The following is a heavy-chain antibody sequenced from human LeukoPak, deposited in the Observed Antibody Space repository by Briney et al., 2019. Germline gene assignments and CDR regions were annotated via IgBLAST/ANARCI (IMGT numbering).Heavy chain of an antibody. CDR1: GFTFSSYS. Sequence: GGSLRLSCAASGFTFSSYSMSWVRQVPGKGLEWVSVIGSDGSGGTSYADSVRGRFTMSRDDSKNTLFLQMNSLRAEDTAVYYCAKRGCDTTTCSYYFDYWGRGTLVTVSS. CDR2: IGSDGSGGT. V-gene: IGHV3-23*01. D-gene: IGHD2-2*01. J-gene: IGHJ4*02. CDR3: AKRGCDTTTCSYYFDY.